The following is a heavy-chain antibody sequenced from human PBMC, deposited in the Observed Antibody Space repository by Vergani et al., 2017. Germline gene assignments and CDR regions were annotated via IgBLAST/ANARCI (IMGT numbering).Heavy chain of an antibody. CDR3: ARLYYYDSSGLNPFDY. Sequence: QLQLQESGPGLVKPSETLSLTCTVSGGSISSYYWSWIRQPAGKGLEWIGRIYTSGSTNYNPSLKSRVTMSVDTSISTAYLQWSSLKASDTAMYYCARLYYYDSSGLNPFDYWGQGTLVTVSS. CDR2: IYTSGST. CDR1: GGSISSYY. V-gene: IGHV4-4*07. J-gene: IGHJ4*02. D-gene: IGHD3-22*01.